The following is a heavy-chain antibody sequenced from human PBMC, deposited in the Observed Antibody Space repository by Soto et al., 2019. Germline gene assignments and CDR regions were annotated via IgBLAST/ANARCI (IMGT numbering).Heavy chain of an antibody. CDR1: GGTFSSYA. V-gene: IGHV1-69*01. CDR2: IIPIFGTA. Sequence: QVQLVQSGAEVKKPGSSVKVSCKASGGTFSSYATSWVRQAPGQGLEWMGGIIPIFGTANYAQKFQGRVTITADESTSTAYMELSSLRSEDTAVYYCARLGRYGVYYYYGMDVWGQGTTVTVSS. D-gene: IGHD4-17*01. J-gene: IGHJ6*02. CDR3: ARLGRYGVYYYYGMDV.